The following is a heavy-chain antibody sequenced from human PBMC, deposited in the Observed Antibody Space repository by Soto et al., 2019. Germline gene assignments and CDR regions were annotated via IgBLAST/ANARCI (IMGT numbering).Heavy chain of an antibody. V-gene: IGHV3-64*01. CDR1: GFTFSSYA. Sequence: EVQLVESGGGLVQPGGSLRLSCAASGFTFSSYAMHWVRQAPGKGLEYVSTINRNGGSTYYANSVKGRFTISRDNSKNTLYLQMGSLRAEDMAVYYCARGGSDYCFDHWGQGTLVTVSS. D-gene: IGHD2-21*02. CDR2: INRNGGST. J-gene: IGHJ4*02. CDR3: ARGGSDYCFDH.